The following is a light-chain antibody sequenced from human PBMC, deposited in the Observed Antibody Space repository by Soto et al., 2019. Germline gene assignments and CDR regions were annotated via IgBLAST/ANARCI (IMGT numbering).Light chain of an antibody. Sequence: DIQMTQSPSTLSASVGDRVTITCRDGQSMSGWLAWYQQKPGKAPKLLIYDASKLESGVPSRFGGSGSGTEFTLTISSLQPDDFATYCCQQYNTYYSFGQGTKVDIK. CDR2: DAS. J-gene: IGKJ2*03. V-gene: IGKV1-5*01. CDR3: QQYNTYYS. CDR1: QSMSGW.